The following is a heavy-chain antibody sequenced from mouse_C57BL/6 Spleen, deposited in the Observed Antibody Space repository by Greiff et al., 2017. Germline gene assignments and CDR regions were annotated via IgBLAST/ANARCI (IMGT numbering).Heavy chain of an antibody. J-gene: IGHJ1*03. CDR1: GFNIKDYY. V-gene: IGHV14-1*01. CDR2: LDPEYGDT. D-gene: IGHD1-2*01. Sequence: VQLQQSGAELVRPGASVKLSCTASGFNIKDYYMHWVKQRPEQGLEWIGRLDPEYGDTEYAPKFQGKATMTADTSSNTAYLQLSSLTSEDTAVYYCNTLMGDGPRHFDVWGTGTTVTVSS. CDR3: NTLMGDGPRHFDV.